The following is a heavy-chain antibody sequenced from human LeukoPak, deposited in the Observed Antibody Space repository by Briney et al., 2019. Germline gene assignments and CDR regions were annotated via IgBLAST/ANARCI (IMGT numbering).Heavy chain of an antibody. CDR1: GFTFSSYS. V-gene: IGHV3-48*04. CDR2: ITHSGRAI. Sequence: GGSLRLSCAASGFTFSSYSLNWVRQAPGKGLEWISYITHSGRAIYYAASVKGRFTISRDNAKNSLYLQMNSLTAEDTAVYYCTREKTPAKGDAFDVWGQGTVVTVSS. CDR3: TREKTPAKGDAFDV. J-gene: IGHJ3*01. D-gene: IGHD2-2*01.